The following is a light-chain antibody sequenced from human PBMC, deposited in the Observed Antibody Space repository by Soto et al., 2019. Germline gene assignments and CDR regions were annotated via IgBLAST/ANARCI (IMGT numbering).Light chain of an antibody. V-gene: IGLV2-8*01. CDR1: NSDVGAYNY. Sequence: QSALTQPPSASGSPGQSVTISCTGTNSDVGAYNYVSWYRQHPANAPKLLIFEVNSRPSGVPDRFSDSKSGNTASLTVSGLQAEDESHYYCSSYAGSNTWVFGGGTKLTVL. J-gene: IGLJ3*02. CDR3: SSYAGSNTWV. CDR2: EVN.